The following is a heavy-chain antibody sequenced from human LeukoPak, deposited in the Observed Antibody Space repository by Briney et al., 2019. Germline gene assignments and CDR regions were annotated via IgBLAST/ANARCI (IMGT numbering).Heavy chain of an antibody. CDR1: GNYW. V-gene: IGHV3-74*01. J-gene: IGHJ4*02. D-gene: IGHD2/OR15-2a*01. Sequence: GGSLRLSCAASGNYWMHWVRQAPGKGLVWVSHINSDGSWTGYADSVKGRFTISKDNAKNTVYLQMNSLRAEDTAVYYCVSFYETYWGRGTLVTVSS. CDR2: INSDGSWT. CDR3: VSFYETY.